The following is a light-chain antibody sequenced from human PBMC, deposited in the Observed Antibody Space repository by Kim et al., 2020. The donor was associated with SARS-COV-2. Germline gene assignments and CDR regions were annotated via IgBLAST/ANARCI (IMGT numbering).Light chain of an antibody. CDR2: DVG. Sequence: QSALTQPAYVSGSPGQSITISCIGTGSDVGGYNSVSWYQQHPGKAPKCMIYDVGVRPSGISDRFSGSKSGNTASLTISGLQAEDEADYYCSSYTSSSTLVFGGGTQLTVL. V-gene: IGLV2-14*01. J-gene: IGLJ3*02. CDR3: SSYTSSSTLV. CDR1: GSDVGGYNS.